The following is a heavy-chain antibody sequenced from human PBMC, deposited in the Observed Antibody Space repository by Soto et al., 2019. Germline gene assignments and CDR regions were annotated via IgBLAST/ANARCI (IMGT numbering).Heavy chain of an antibody. D-gene: IGHD5-18*01. CDR1: GGSISSYY. J-gene: IGHJ4*02. V-gene: IGHV4-59*08. Sequence: QVQLQESGPGLVKPSETLSLTCTVSGGSISSYYWSWIRQPPGKGLEWIGYIYYSGSTNYNPSLKRRVPISVDTSTNQFSLKLSSVTAADTAVYYCARLSWIKLEYYFDSWGQGTLVTVSS. CDR2: IYYSGST. CDR3: ARLSWIKLEYYFDS.